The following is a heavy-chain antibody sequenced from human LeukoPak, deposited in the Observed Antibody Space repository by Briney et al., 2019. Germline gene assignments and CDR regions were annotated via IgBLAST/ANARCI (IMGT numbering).Heavy chain of an antibody. CDR1: GYTFTGYY. CDR2: INPNSGGT. J-gene: IGHJ6*03. V-gene: IGHV1-2*02. CDR3: ARDRDISTVGAYYYYYMDV. D-gene: IGHD3-9*01. Sequence: ASVKVSCKASGYTFTGYYMHWVRQAPGQGLEWMGWINPNSGGTNYAQKFQGRVTMTRDTSISTAYMELSRLRSDDTAVYYCARDRDISTVGAYYYYYMDVWGKGTTVTISS.